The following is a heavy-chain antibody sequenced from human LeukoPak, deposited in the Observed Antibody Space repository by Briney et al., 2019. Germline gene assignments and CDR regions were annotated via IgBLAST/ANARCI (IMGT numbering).Heavy chain of an antibody. Sequence: PGRSLRLSCAASGFTFSSYGMHWVRQAPGKGLEWVAVISYDGSNKYYADSVKGRFNISRDNSKNTLYLQMNSLRAEDTAVYYCAKLGITGTTADDYYYYGMDVWGQGTTVTVSS. CDR1: GFTFSSYG. CDR2: ISYDGSNK. CDR3: AKLGITGTTADDYYYYGMDV. D-gene: IGHD1-7*01. V-gene: IGHV3-30*18. J-gene: IGHJ6*02.